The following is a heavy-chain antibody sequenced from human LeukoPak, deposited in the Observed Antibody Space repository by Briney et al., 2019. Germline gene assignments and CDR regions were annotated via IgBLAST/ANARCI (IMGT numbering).Heavy chain of an antibody. D-gene: IGHD1-26*01. CDR1: GGSISSGSYY. J-gene: IGHJ4*02. V-gene: IGHV4-61*02. CDR2: IHTSGST. CDR3: AREPVGATAPFDY. Sequence: SQTLSLTCTVSGGSISSGSYYWSWIRQPAGKGLEWIGRIHTSGSTNYNPSLKSRVTISVDTSKNQFSLKLSSVTAADTAVYYCAREPVGATAPFDYWGQGTLVTVSS.